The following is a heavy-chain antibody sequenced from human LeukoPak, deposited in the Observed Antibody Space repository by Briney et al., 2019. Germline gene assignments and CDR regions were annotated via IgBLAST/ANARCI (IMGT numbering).Heavy chain of an antibody. CDR3: EREDDRDGYNFDY. J-gene: IGHJ4*02. V-gene: IGHV3-48*03. CDR1: GFTFSSFE. Sequence: PGGSLRLSCAASGFTFSSFEMHWIRQAPGEGLEWVSYISSSGSRILYADSVQGRFTISRDNAKNSLYLQMNSLRADDTAAYYCEREDDRDGYNFDYWGQGAPVTVSS. D-gene: IGHD5-24*01. CDR2: ISSSGSRI.